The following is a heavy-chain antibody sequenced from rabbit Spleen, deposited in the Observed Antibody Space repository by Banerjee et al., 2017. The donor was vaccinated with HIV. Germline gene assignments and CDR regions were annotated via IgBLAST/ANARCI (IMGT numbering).Heavy chain of an antibody. CDR1: GFSFSDRDV. Sequence: QEQLVESGGGLVQPEGSLTLTCKASGFSFSDRDVMCWVRQAPGKGLEWIACINAATAKPVYATWAKGRFTISRTSSTTVTLRMTSLTAADRATYFCARDLLGVIGWNFYLWGQGDPGHRL. CDR2: INAATAKP. CDR3: ARDLLGVIGWNFYL. D-gene: IGHD1-1*01. J-gene: IGHJ4*01. V-gene: IGHV1S45*01.